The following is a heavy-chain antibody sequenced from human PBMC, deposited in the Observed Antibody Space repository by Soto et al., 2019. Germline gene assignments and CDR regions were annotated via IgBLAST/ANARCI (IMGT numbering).Heavy chain of an antibody. CDR3: ARDGWGSNWYFDL. D-gene: IGHD3-16*01. J-gene: IGHJ2*01. Sequence: QVQLVESGGGVAQPGRSLRLSCGAPGVTFKDYGMHWVRQAPGKGPEWVAVISYDGKQTYYADSVKGRFTISKDKSKRTLFLQMNSLRVDDTAVYYCARDGWGSNWYFDLWGRGTLVTVSS. CDR2: ISYDGKQT. CDR1: GVTFKDYG. V-gene: IGHV3-30*03.